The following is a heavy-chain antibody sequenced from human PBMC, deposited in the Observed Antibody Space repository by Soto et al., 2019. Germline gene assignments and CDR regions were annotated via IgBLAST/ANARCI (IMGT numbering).Heavy chain of an antibody. CDR2: IWYDGSNK. CDR1: GFTFSSYG. V-gene: IGHV3-33*01. J-gene: IGHJ6*02. Sequence: GGSLRLSCAASGFTFSSYGMHWVCQAPGKGLEWVAVIWYDGSNKYYADSVKGRFTISRDNSKNTLYLQMNSLRAEDTAVYYCARDGGDIVVVVAAHYYYYGMDVWGQGTTVTVSS. D-gene: IGHD2-15*01. CDR3: ARDGGDIVVVVAAHYYYYGMDV.